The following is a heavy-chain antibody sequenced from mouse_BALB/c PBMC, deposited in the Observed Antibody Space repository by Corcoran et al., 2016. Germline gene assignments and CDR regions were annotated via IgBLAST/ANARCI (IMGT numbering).Heavy chain of an antibody. CDR3: ARYVNAGDFYV. V-gene: IGHV9-4*02. Sequence: QIQLVQSGPELKKPGETVRISCKASGYTFTTAGMQWVQKMPGKGLKWIGWINTHSGVPKYAEDFKGRFAFSLETSASTAYLQISNLKNEDTATYFCARYVNAGDFYVWGAGTTVTVSS. CDR2: INTHSGVP. J-gene: IGHJ1*01. CDR1: GYTFTTAG.